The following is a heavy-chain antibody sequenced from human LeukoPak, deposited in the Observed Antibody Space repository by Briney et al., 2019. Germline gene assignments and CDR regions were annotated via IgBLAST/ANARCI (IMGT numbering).Heavy chain of an antibody. CDR1: NASISSNTYY. V-gene: IGHV4-39*07. Sequence: SETLSLTCTVSNASISSNTYYRAWIRQPPGKGLEYIGSINYRGSTYYNPSLKSRVTLSVDTSKNQFSLKLNSVTAADTAVYYCTTYKYDYVWGNQHFDYWGQGTLVAVSS. J-gene: IGHJ4*02. CDR3: TTYKYDYVWGNQHFDY. CDR2: INYRGST. D-gene: IGHD3-16*01.